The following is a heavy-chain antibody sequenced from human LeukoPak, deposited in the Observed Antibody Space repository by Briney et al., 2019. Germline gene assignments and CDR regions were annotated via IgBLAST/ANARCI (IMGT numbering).Heavy chain of an antibody. Sequence: ASVKVSCKASGYTFTSYYMHWVRQAPGQGLEWMGIINPSGGSTSYAQKFQGRVTMTRDTSTSTVYMELSSLRSEDTAVYYCARDTSYYYDSSGYYYLDYWGQGTLVTVSS. V-gene: IGHV1-46*01. J-gene: IGHJ4*02. CDR2: INPSGGST. CDR3: ARDTSYYYDSSGYYYLDY. D-gene: IGHD3-22*01. CDR1: GYTFTSYY.